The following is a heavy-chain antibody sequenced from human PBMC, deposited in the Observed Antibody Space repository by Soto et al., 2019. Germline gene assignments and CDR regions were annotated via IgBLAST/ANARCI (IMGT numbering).Heavy chain of an antibody. CDR3: ARDSVLLWFGESKHYYGMDV. D-gene: IGHD3-10*01. CDR1: GYTFTGYY. V-gene: IGHV1-2*04. J-gene: IGHJ6*02. Sequence: EASVKVSCKASGYTFTGYYMHWVRQAPGQGLEWMGWINPNSGGTNYAQKFQGWVTMTRDTSISTAYMELSRLRSDDTAVYYCARDSVLLWFGESKHYYGMDVWGQGTTVTVSS. CDR2: INPNSGGT.